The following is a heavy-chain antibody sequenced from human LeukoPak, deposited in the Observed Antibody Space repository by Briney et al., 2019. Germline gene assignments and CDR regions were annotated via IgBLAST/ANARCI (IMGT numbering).Heavy chain of an antibody. CDR2: IYTSGST. CDR3: ARSSGWYLGPVIDY. Sequence: SETLSLTCTVSGGSISSGSYYWGWIRQPAGKGLEWIGRIYTSGSTNYNPSLKGRVTISVDTSKNQFSLKLTSVTAADTAVYYCARSSGWYLGPVIDYWGQGTLVTVSS. V-gene: IGHV4-61*02. CDR1: GGSISSGSYY. J-gene: IGHJ4*02. D-gene: IGHD6-19*01.